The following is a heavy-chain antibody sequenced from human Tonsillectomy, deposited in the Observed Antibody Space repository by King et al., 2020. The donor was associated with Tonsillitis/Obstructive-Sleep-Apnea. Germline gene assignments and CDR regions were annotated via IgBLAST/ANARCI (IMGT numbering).Heavy chain of an antibody. V-gene: IGHV2-5*02. D-gene: IGHD6-13*01. CDR1: GFSLSTSGVG. J-gene: IGHJ5*02. CDR2: IHWDDDK. Sequence: TLKESGLTLVKPTQTLTLTCTFSGFSLSTSGVGVAWIRQPPGKALEWLALIHWDDDKRYSPSLRSRLTITKDTSKNQVVLTMTSMDPVDTATYYCAPTPYSRWWDNWFDPWGKGTLVTVPS. CDR3: APTPYSRWWDNWFDP.